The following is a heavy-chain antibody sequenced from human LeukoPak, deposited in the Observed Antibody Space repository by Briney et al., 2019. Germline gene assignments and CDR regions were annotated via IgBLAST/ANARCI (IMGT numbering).Heavy chain of an antibody. Sequence: PSETLSLTCAVYGGSFSGYYWSWIRQPPGKGLEWIGEINHSGSTNYNPSLKSRVTISVDTSKNQFSLKLSSVTAADTAVYYCASAPGDSSSPIYYYYYMDVWGKGTTVTVSS. V-gene: IGHV4-34*01. CDR2: INHSGST. J-gene: IGHJ6*03. CDR1: GGSFSGYY. D-gene: IGHD6-6*01. CDR3: ASAPGDSSSPIYYYYYMDV.